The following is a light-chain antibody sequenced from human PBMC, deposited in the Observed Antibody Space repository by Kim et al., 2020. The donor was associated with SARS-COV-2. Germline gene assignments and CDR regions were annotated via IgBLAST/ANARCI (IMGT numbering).Light chain of an antibody. CDR2: LNSDGSH. V-gene: IGLV4-69*01. Sequence: ASVKLTCTLSSGHSSYAIAGHQQQPEKGPRYLMKLNSDGSHSKGDGIPDRFSGSSSGAERYLTISSLQSEDEADYYCQTWGTGIHVFGGGTQLTVL. CDR1: SGHSSYA. CDR3: QTWGTGIHV. J-gene: IGLJ3*02.